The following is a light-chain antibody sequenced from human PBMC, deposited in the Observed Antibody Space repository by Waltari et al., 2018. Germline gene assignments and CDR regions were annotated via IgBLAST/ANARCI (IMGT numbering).Light chain of an antibody. CDR1: HYINND. V-gene: IGKV1-9*01. CDR3: QQSKTYPLT. CDR2: PAS. Sequence: DIQLTQSPSFMSASVGDRVTITCRASHYINNDLAWYQQKPGKVPKLLIYPASFLQSGVPSRFSGSGSGTEFTLSISSLQPEDFATYLCQQSKTYPLTFGGGTKVEIK. J-gene: IGKJ4*01.